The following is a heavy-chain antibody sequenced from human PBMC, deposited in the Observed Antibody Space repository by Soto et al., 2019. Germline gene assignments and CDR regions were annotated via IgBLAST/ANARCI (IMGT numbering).Heavy chain of an antibody. D-gene: IGHD2-15*01. Sequence: SVKVSWKASGGTFSSYAISWVRQAPGQGLEWMGGIIPIFGTANYAQKFQGRVTITADESTSTAYMELSSLRSEDTAVYYCARDSGWYCSGGSCPGNYYYYGMDVWGQGTTVTVSS. CDR3: ARDSGWYCSGGSCPGNYYYYGMDV. J-gene: IGHJ6*02. CDR2: IIPIFGTA. V-gene: IGHV1-69*13. CDR1: GGTFSSYA.